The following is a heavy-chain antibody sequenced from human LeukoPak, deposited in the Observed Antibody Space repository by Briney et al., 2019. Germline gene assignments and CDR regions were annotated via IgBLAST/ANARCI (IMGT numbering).Heavy chain of an antibody. CDR2: IYSSGNT. CDR1: GFAVSSNY. J-gene: IGHJ4*02. Sequence: GSLRLSCAASGFAVSSNYMTWVRQAPGKGLEWVSVIYSSGNTYYADSVKGRFTMSRDSSKNTLYLQMNSLIAEDTAVYYCASKIGYWGQGTLVTVSS. CDR3: ASKIGY. V-gene: IGHV3-53*01.